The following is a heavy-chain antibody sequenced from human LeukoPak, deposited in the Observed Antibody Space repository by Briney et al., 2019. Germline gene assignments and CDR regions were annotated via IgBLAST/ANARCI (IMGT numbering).Heavy chain of an antibody. D-gene: IGHD3-9*01. CDR3: ARTYYDILTENYYYMDV. J-gene: IGHJ6*03. CDR2: IYYSGST. Sequence: PSETLSLTCTVSGGSISSSSYYWGWIRQPPGKGLEWIGSIYYSGSTYYNPSLKSRVTISVDTSKNQFSLKLSSVTAADTAVYYCARTYYDILTENYYYMDVWGKGTTVTISS. V-gene: IGHV4-39*07. CDR1: GGSISSSSYY.